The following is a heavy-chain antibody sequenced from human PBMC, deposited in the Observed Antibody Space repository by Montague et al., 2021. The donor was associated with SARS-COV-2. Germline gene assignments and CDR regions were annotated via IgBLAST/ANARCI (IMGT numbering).Heavy chain of an antibody. Sequence: CAISGDSVSVNSAAWNSIRQSSSRGLQWLGRTYYRFKWNNDYAVSVKSRITINPDTSKNQISLQLNSVTPEDTAVYYCARTSASSDYWGQGTLVTVSS. CDR2: TYYRFKWNN. J-gene: IGHJ4*02. CDR3: ARTSASSDY. D-gene: IGHD1-26*01. CDR1: GDSVSVNSAA. V-gene: IGHV6-1*01.